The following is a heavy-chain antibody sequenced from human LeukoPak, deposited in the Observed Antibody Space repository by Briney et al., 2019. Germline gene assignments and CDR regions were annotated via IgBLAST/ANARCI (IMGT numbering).Heavy chain of an antibody. CDR1: GGSVSSNY. CDR3: AKSFDTSGYFYYFDY. D-gene: IGHD3-22*01. Sequence: SETLSLTCSVSGGSVSSNYWSWIRQPPGKGLEWIGYVFKSGGTNYNPSLKSRITISLDTSKNQFSLRLNSMTAADTAVYYWAKSFDTSGYFYYFDYWGQGTLVTVSS. CDR2: VFKSGGT. V-gene: IGHV4-59*02. J-gene: IGHJ4*02.